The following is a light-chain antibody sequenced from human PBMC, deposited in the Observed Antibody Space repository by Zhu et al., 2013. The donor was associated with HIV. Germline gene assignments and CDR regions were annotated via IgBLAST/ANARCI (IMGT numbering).Light chain of an antibody. Sequence: QSALTQPASVSGSPGQSITISCTGSSTDIGAYNYVSWYQQHPGKAPKLILYEVSHRPSGVSDRFSGFKSANTASLTISGLLTEDEADYYCGTWDSTLRAVVFGGGTKLTVL. CDR1: STDIGAYNY. CDR3: GTWDSTLRAVV. V-gene: IGLV2-14*01. J-gene: IGLJ2*01. CDR2: EVS.